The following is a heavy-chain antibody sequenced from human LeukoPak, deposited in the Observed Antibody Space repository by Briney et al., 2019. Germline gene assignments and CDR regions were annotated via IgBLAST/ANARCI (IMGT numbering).Heavy chain of an antibody. J-gene: IGHJ4*02. D-gene: IGHD2-15*01. V-gene: IGHV3-23*01. CDR3: AREECGSCFSGGDY. CDR2: IGGSGSYT. CDR1: GFIFSNYA. Sequence: GGSLRLSCSASGFIFSNYAMIWVRQALGKGLEWVSAIGGSGSYTNYADSVKGRFTISRDNSKNTLYLQMNSLGAEDTAVYYCAREECGSCFSGGDYWGQGTLVTVSS.